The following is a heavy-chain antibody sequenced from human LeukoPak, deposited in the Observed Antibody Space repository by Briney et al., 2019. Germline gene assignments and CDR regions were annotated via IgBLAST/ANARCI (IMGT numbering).Heavy chain of an antibody. CDR2: ISGSGGST. D-gene: IGHD5-24*01. CDR1: GGSFSGYY. CDR3: AKDFPGWYRRDGYNFDY. J-gene: IGHJ4*02. V-gene: IGHV3-23*01. Sequence: PSETLSLTCAVYGGSFSGYYWSWVRQAPGKGLEWVSAISGSGGSTYYADSVKGRFTISRDNSKNTLYLQMNSLRAEDTAVYYCAKDFPGWYRRDGYNFDYWGQGTLVTVSS.